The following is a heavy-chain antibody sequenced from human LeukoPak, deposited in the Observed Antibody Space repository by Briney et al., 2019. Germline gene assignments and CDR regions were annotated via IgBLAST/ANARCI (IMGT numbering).Heavy chain of an antibody. CDR1: GYTFTAYY. CDR3: ATTKTPQGILEWLVY. J-gene: IGHJ4*02. V-gene: IGHV1-2*06. D-gene: IGHD3-3*01. CDR2: INPKNGDT. Sequence: GASVKVSCKASGYTFTAYYIHWVRQAPGQGLEWMGRINPKNGDTNYAQKFQDRVTMTRDTSMSAAYMELSRLRSDDTAVYYCATTKTPQGILEWLVYWGQGTLVTVSS.